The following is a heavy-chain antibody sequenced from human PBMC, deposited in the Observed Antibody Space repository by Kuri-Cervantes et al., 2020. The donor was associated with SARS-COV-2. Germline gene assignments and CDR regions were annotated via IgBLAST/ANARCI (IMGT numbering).Heavy chain of an antibody. CDR3: APRDY. V-gene: IGHV3-30-3*01. CDR2: ISYDGSNK. CDR1: GFTFSSYA. Sequence: GGSLRLSCAASGFTFSSYAMHWVRQAPGKGLEWVAVISYDGSNKYYADSVKGRFTISRDNSKKTLYLQMNSLRVEDTALHYCAPRDYWGQGILVTVSS. J-gene: IGHJ4*02.